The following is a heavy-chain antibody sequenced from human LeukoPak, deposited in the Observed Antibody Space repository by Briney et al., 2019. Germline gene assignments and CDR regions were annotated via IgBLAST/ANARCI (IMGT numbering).Heavy chain of an antibody. CDR2: ISGGGDMT. J-gene: IGHJ4*02. CDR3: VREDTPATANY. V-gene: IGHV3-23*01. D-gene: IGHD2-21*02. Sequence: GGSLRLSCAASGFNFANHAMSWVRQTAGKGLEWVSAISGGGDMTYYADSVKGRFTISRDNSKDTLFLQMHSLRPGDTAVYYCVREDTPATANYWGQGTLVTISS. CDR1: GFNFANHA.